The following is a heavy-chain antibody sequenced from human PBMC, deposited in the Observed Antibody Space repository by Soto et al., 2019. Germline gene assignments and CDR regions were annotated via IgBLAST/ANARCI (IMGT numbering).Heavy chain of an antibody. CDR3: GRLEGLATISYYFDY. V-gene: IGHV3-33*01. D-gene: IGHD3-9*01. Sequence: QAPGKGLEWVAVIWYDGSNKYYADSVKGRFTISRDNSKKTLYLQMNSLRAEDTAVYYCGRLEGLATISYYFDYWGQGALVTVSS. CDR2: IWYDGSNK. J-gene: IGHJ4*02.